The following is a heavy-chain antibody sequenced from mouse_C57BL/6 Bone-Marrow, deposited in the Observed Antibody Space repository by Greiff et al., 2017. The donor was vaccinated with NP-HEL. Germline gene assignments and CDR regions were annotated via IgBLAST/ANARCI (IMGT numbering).Heavy chain of an antibody. CDR1: GFTFSSYG. Sequence: EVKLVESGGDLVKPGGSLKLSCAASGFTFSSYGMSWVRQTPDKRLAWVATISSGGSYPYYPDSVKGRYTISRDNAKNTLYLQMSSLKSEDTAMYYCARRGWAWFAYWGQGTLVTVSA. CDR2: ISSGGSYP. J-gene: IGHJ3*01. D-gene: IGHD3-3*01. CDR3: ARRGWAWFAY. V-gene: IGHV5-6*02.